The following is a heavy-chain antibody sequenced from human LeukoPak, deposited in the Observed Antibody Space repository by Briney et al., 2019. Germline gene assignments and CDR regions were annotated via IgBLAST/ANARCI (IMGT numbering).Heavy chain of an antibody. CDR1: GYTFTSYA. CDR2: INTNAGNP. Sequence: GASVKVSCKASGYTFTSYAMNWVRQAPGQGLEWMGWINTNAGNPTYAQGFTGRFVFSLDTSVSTAYLQISSLKAEDTAVYYCARGYSGSHLGYFDYWGQGTLVTVSS. J-gene: IGHJ4*02. CDR3: ARGYSGSHLGYFDY. D-gene: IGHD1-26*01. V-gene: IGHV7-4-1*02.